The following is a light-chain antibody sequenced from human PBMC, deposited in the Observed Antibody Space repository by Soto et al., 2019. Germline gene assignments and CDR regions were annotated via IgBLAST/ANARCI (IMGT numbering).Light chain of an antibody. CDR3: QTWGTVPV. Sequence: QPVLTQSPSASASLGASVTLTCTLNIGHSGFAIAWHQQQPEKGPRFLMKLNNDGSLKKGDGIPDRFSASSSGAERYLTISNRQSDDEAAYYCQTWGTVPVFGGGTKLTVL. CDR2: LNNDGSL. V-gene: IGLV4-69*01. J-gene: IGLJ2*01. CDR1: IGHSGFA.